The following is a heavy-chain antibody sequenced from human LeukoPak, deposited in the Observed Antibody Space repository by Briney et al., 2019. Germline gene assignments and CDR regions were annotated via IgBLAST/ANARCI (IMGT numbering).Heavy chain of an antibody. CDR2: IYYSGST. CDR1: GGSISSRSYY. CDR3: ARNRDGYNSFDY. D-gene: IGHD5-24*01. Sequence: PSETLSLTCSVSGGSISSRSYYWGWIRQTPGKGLEWIGNIYYSGSTYDNPSLKSRVTISVDTSKNHFSLKLSSVTAADTAVYYCARNRDGYNSFDYWGQGTLVTVSS. V-gene: IGHV4-39*02. J-gene: IGHJ4*02.